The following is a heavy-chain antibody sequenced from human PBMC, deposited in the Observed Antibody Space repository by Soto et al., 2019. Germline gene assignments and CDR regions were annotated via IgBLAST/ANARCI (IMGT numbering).Heavy chain of an antibody. CDR1: GYTFTGYY. Sequence: SVKVSCRASGYTFTGYYMHWGRQAPGQGLEWMGWINPNSGGTNYAQKFQGRVTMTRDTSISTAYMELSRLRSDDTAVYYCARDLGYYDSSGPFDYWGQGTLVTVSS. CDR3: ARDLGYYDSSGPFDY. CDR2: INPNSGGT. J-gene: IGHJ4*02. D-gene: IGHD3-22*01. V-gene: IGHV1-2*02.